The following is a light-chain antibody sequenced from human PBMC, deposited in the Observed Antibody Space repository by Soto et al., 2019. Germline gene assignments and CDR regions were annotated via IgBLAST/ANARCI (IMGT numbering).Light chain of an antibody. V-gene: IGKV1-5*03. CDR1: QNIDTF. Sequence: DIPMTQSPSTLSAFVGDSVTITCRASQNIDTFLAWYQQKPGKAPMFLIYKASSLESGVPSRFSVSGSRTEFTLTISSLQPDEFATYYGQQYTTYPLTFGQGTNLEIK. CDR3: QQYTTYPLT. CDR2: KAS. J-gene: IGKJ2*01.